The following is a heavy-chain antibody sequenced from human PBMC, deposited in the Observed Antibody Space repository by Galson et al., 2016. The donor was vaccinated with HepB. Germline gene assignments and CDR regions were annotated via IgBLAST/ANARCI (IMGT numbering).Heavy chain of an antibody. Sequence: SETLSLTCTVSSGSISSIRYYWGWIRQPPGKGLEWIGSVYYSGTAYYDPSLKSRVSISVDTSKNQFSLRLSSVTAGDTAVYFCASHCGGDCYNNLADAFDIWGRGTMVTVSS. CDR3: ASHCGGDCYNNLADAFDI. D-gene: IGHD2-21*02. CDR2: VYYSGTA. J-gene: IGHJ3*02. CDR1: SGSISSIRYY. V-gene: IGHV4-39*01.